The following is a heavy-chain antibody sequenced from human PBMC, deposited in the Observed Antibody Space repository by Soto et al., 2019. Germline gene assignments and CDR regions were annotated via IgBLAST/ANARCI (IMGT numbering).Heavy chain of an antibody. CDR2: LPEIGTNT. V-gene: IGHV3-23*01. D-gene: IGHD1-26*01. CDR3: AKKSGVGATWYFDY. CDR1: GFTFSNYG. J-gene: IGHJ4*02. Sequence: GGSLRLSCAASGFTFSNYGMSWVRQAPGQGLGWVSALPEIGTNTYYAEPVKGRFTISRDNSQNTLCLQINYLSAGDTAVYYCAKKSGVGATWYFDYWGQGTMVAVSS.